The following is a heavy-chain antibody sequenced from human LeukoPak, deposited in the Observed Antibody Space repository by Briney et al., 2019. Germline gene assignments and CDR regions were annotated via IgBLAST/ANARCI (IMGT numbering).Heavy chain of an antibody. D-gene: IGHD4-11*01. Sequence: SETLSLTCNVSGGSISSYTWSWIRQPPGKGLEWIGYIYTSGSTNYNPSLKSRVTISVDTSKNQLSLKLSAVTAADTALYYCARVGDYSLKDWGQGTLVTVSS. V-gene: IGHV4-4*08. CDR1: GGSISSYT. CDR2: IYTSGST. J-gene: IGHJ4*02. CDR3: ARVGDYSLKD.